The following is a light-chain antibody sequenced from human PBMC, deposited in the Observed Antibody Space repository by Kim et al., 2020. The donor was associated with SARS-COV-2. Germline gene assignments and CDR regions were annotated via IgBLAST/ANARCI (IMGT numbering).Light chain of an antibody. CDR3: QQYNSRPRT. V-gene: IGKV3-15*01. CDR2: GAS. J-gene: IGKJ1*01. CDR1: RSVISN. Sequence: VAPGEKATLACRATRSVISNLAWYQQKPGQDPRLLIYGASTRATGIPARFSGSGCGTEFTLTVSSLQSEDFAVYYCQQYNSRPRTFGQGTKVDIK.